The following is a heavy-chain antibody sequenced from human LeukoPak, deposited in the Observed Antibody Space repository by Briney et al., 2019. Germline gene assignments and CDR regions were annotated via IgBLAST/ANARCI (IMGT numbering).Heavy chain of an antibody. Sequence: SETLSLTCAVYGGSFSGYYWSWIRQPPGKGLEWIGETNHSGSTNYNPSLKSRVTISVDTSKNQFSLKLSSVTAADTAVYYCVIMVATRDYWGQGTLVTVSS. CDR3: VIMVATRDY. D-gene: IGHD5-12*01. J-gene: IGHJ4*02. CDR2: TNHSGST. V-gene: IGHV4-34*01. CDR1: GGSFSGYY.